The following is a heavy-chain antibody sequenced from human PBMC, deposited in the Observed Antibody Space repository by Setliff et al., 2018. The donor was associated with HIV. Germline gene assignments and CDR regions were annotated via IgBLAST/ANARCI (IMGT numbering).Heavy chain of an antibody. CDR3: ARHSSSRRHDAFDI. J-gene: IGHJ3*02. CDR2: IYYSGGT. Sequence: SETLSLTCTVSGGSISSYYWSWIRQPPGKGLEWIGYIYYSGGTNYNPSLKSRVTISVDTSKNQFSLKLSSVTAADTAVYYCARHSSSRRHDAFDIWGQGTMVTVSS. CDR1: GGSISSYY. V-gene: IGHV4-59*08. D-gene: IGHD6-6*01.